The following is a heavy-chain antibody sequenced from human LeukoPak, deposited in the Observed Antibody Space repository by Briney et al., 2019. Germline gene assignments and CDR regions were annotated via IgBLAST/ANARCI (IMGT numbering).Heavy chain of an antibody. J-gene: IGHJ4*02. CDR1: GFPFSNYE. Sequence: LIPSCLVPGFPFSNYELNWVPQAPGKGLGGVSYFLCGGGIQYYAHPVKGRFTISRHNAKNSLYLQVNNLSAEDTAVYYCARDVFDYWGQGTLVTVSS. CDR2: FLCGGGIQ. V-gene: IGHV3-48*03. CDR3: ARDVFDY.